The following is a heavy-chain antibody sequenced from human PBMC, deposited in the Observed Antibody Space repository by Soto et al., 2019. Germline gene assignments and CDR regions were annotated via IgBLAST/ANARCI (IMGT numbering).Heavy chain of an antibody. CDR3: ATQTYSYNWHH. CDR1: SGSISNRNW. Sequence: QVQLQESGPGLVKPSGTLSLTCGVSSGSISNRNWWSWVRQPPGKGLEWIGEISHSGRTNHNPSLESRVTRSLDKSRNQFYLELNFVPAAATAVYYCATQTYSYNWHHWGQGTLVTASS. J-gene: IGHJ5*02. D-gene: IGHD1-1*01. V-gene: IGHV4-4*02. CDR2: ISHSGRT.